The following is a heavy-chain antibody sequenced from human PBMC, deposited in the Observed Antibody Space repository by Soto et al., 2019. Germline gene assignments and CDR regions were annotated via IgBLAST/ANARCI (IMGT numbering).Heavy chain of an antibody. V-gene: IGHV3-66*01. D-gene: IGHD5-18*01. CDR1: GFTVSSNY. Sequence: EVQLVESGGGLVQPGGSLRLSCAASGFTVSSNYMSWVRQAPGKGLEWVPVIYSGGSTYYADTVKGRCTISRDNSKNTLYLQMNSLRAEDTAVYYCARDVGSYGLDYWGQGTLVTVSS. J-gene: IGHJ4*02. CDR2: IYSGGST. CDR3: ARDVGSYGLDY.